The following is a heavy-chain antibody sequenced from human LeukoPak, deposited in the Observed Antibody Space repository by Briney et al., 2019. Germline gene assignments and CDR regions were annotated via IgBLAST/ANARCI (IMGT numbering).Heavy chain of an antibody. CDR2: INPNSGGT. CDR3: ARVKVVATMCFDY. J-gene: IGHJ4*02. Sequence: ASVKVSFKASGYTFTGYYMHWVRQAPGQGLEWMGWINPNSGGTNYAQKFQGRVTMTRDTSISTAYMELSRLRSDDTAVYYSARVKVVATMCFDYWGQGTLVTASS. CDR1: GYTFTGYY. D-gene: IGHD5-12*01. V-gene: IGHV1-2*02.